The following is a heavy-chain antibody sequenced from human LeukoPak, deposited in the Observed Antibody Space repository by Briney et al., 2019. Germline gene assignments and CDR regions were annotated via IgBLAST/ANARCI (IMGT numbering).Heavy chain of an antibody. CDR1: GGSVSSGSHY. J-gene: IGHJ3*02. CDR2: IYNSGST. CDR3: ARAASDAIKMVAFDI. Sequence: SETLSLTCTVSGGSVSSGSHYWSWIRQPPGKGLEWIGYIYNSGSTNYNPSLKSRVTISADTSKNQFSLKLSSVTAADTAVYYCARAASDAIKMVAFDIWGQGTMVTVSP. D-gene: IGHD2-2*02. V-gene: IGHV4-61*01.